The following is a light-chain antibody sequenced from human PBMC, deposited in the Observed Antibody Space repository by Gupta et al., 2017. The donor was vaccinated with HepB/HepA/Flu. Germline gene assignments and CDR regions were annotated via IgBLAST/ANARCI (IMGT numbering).Light chain of an antibody. Sequence: EIVMTQSPATMSVSPGERATLSCRASQSVSSKLVWYQQKPGQGPRLLIYGASTRATGIPARFSVSGSGTEFTLTISSLQSEDFAVYYCQQYNNWPPLSFGGGTKVEIK. CDR1: QSVSSK. V-gene: IGKV3-15*01. J-gene: IGKJ4*01. CDR2: GAS. CDR3: QQYNNWPPLS.